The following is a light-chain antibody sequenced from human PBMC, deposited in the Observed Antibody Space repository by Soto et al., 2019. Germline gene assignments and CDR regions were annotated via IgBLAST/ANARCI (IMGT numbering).Light chain of an antibody. CDR3: KQYYSYPRT. J-gene: IGKJ1*01. Sequence: AIRMTQSPSSFSASTGDRVTITCRASQGISSYLAWYQQKPGKAPKLLIYGASTLQSGVPSRFSGSGSGTDFTLTISCLQSEDFATYYCKQYYSYPRTFGQGTKVEIK. CDR2: GAS. CDR1: QGISSY. V-gene: IGKV1-8*01.